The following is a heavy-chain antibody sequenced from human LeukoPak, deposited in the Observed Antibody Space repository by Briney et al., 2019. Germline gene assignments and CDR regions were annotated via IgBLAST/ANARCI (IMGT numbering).Heavy chain of an antibody. Sequence: PGGSLRLSCAASGFTFSSYSMNWVRQAPGKGLEWVAAITYDAKTHYADSVRGRITISRDNSKNTVSLQMSSLRAEDTAVYYCAKDILKWSFDSWGQGILVTVSS. CDR3: AKDILKWSFDS. V-gene: IGHV3-23*01. J-gene: IGHJ4*02. D-gene: IGHD2-15*01. CDR2: ITYDAKT. CDR1: GFTFSSYS.